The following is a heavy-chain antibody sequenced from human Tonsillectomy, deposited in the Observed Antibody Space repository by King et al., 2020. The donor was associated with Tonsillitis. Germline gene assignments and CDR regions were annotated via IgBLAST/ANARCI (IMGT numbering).Heavy chain of an antibody. CDR3: ATWELLLGDEAFDI. V-gene: IGHV1-46*01. J-gene: IGHJ3*02. Sequence: VQLVESGAEVKKPGASVKVSCKASGYTFTSYYMHWVRQAPGQGLEWMGIINPSGGSTSYAQKFQGRVTMTRDTSTSTVYMELSSLRSGGTAVYYCATWELLLGDEAFDIWGQGTMGTVSS. D-gene: IGHD1-26*01. CDR2: INPSGGST. CDR1: GYTFTSYY.